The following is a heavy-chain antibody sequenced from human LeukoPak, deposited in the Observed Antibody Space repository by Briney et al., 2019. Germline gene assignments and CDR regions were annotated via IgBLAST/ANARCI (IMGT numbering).Heavy chain of an antibody. CDR1: GGSISSSSYY. J-gene: IGHJ4*02. D-gene: IGHD6-19*01. Sequence: PSETLSLTCTVSGGSISSSSYYRGWIRQPPGKGLEWIGSIYYSGSTYYNPSLKSRVTISVDTSKNQFSLKLSSVTAADTAVYYCATQLDQYSSEGPIDYWGQGTLVTVSS. CDR3: ATQLDQYSSEGPIDY. CDR2: IYYSGST. V-gene: IGHV4-39*01.